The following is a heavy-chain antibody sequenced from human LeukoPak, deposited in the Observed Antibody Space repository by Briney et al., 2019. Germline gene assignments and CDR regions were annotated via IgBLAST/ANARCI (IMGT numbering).Heavy chain of an antibody. CDR2: IIPIFGTA. V-gene: IGHV1-69*06. J-gene: IGHJ5*02. D-gene: IGHD2-15*01. CDR3: ARTPIVVVVAAWFDP. CDR1: GGTFSSYA. Sequence: GASVKVSCKASGGTFSSYAISWVRQAPGQGLEWMGGIIPIFGTANYAQKFQGRVTITADKSTSTAYMELSSLRSEDTAVYYCARTPIVVVVAAWFDPWGQGTLVTVSS.